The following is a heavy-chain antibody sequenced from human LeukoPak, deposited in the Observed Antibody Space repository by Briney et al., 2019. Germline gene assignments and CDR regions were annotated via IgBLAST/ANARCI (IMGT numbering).Heavy chain of an antibody. CDR1: GGSISSGSYY. CDR2: IYTSGST. J-gene: IGHJ4*02. CDR3: ARLRGYSYGYADY. Sequence: SETLSLTCTVSGGSISSGSYYWSWIRQPAGKGLEWIGRIYTSGSTNYNPSLKSRVTISVDTSKNQFSLKLSSVTAADTAVYYCARLRGYSYGYADYWGQGTLVTVSS. D-gene: IGHD5-18*01. V-gene: IGHV4-61*02.